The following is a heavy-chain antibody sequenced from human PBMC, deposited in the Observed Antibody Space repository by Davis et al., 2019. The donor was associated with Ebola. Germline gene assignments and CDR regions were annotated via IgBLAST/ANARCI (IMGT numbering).Heavy chain of an antibody. V-gene: IGHV4-39*07. D-gene: IGHD2-2*01. J-gene: IGHJ4*02. CDR1: GGSISSTSYY. CDR3: ASGSCSTTSCYHPFDY. Sequence: PSETLSLTCTVSGGSISSTSYYWGWIRQPPGKGLEWIGNIYYSGTTYYHPSLKSRVPISVATSKNQFSLHLSSVTAADTAVYYCASGSCSTTSCYHPFDYWGQGSLVTVSS. CDR2: IYYSGTT.